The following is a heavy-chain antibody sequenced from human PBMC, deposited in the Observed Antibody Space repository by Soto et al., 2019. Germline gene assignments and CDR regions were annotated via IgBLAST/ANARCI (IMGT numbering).Heavy chain of an antibody. V-gene: IGHV4-39*01. Sequence: QLQMQEPGPGLVKPSETLSLTCTVSDGSISTSSYYWGWIRQSPGKELEWIGTIFYTGRTYYNPSLESRVTLSVDTSKNQFSLHLTSVTAADTAVYYCTRHHPHHYDSSGYFDYWGQGTLVTVSS. CDR3: TRHHPHHYDSSGYFDY. J-gene: IGHJ4*02. D-gene: IGHD3-22*01. CDR2: IFYTGRT. CDR1: DGSISTSSYY.